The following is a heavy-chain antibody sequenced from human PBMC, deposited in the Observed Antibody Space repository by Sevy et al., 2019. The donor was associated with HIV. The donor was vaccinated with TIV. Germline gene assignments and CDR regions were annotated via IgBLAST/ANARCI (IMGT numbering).Heavy chain of an antibody. CDR2: IKSKTDGGTT. J-gene: IGHJ4*02. Sequence: GGSLRLSCAASGFTFSNAWMNWVRQAPGKGLEWVGRIKSKTDGGTTDYAAPVKGRFTISRDNSKNTLYLQMNSLRAEDTAVYYCAKEITIFGVANDYWGQGTLVTVSS. V-gene: IGHV3-15*07. CDR1: GFTFSNAW. D-gene: IGHD3-3*01. CDR3: AKEITIFGVANDY.